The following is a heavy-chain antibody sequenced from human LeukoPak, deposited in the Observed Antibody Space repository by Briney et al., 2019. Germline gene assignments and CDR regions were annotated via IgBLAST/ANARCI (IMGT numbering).Heavy chain of an antibody. V-gene: IGHV4-4*02. CDR3: ARSFFGWLVPRYFDY. CDR1: GGSISSSNW. D-gene: IGHD6-19*01. CDR2: IYHSGST. Sequence: SETLSLTCAVSGGSISSSNWWSWVRQPPGKGLEWIGEIYHSGSTNYNPSLKSRVTISVDTSKNQLSLKLSSVTAADTAVYYCARSFFGWLVPRYFDYWGQGTLVTVSS. J-gene: IGHJ4*02.